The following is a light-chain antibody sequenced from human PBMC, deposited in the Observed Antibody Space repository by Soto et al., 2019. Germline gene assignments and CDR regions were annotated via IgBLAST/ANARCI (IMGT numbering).Light chain of an antibody. CDR1: QSVGSY. CDR2: DAS. CDR3: QQRSNWQA. V-gene: IGKV3-11*01. Sequence: EIVLTQSPSTLSLSPGERATLSCRASQSVGSYLAWYQQKPGQAPRLLIYDASTRATGIPARFSGSGSGTDFTLTISSLEPEDFAVYYCQQRSNWQAFGQGTRLEIK. J-gene: IGKJ5*01.